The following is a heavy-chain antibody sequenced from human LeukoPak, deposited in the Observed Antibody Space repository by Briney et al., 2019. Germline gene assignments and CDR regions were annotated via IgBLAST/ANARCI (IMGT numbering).Heavy chain of an antibody. CDR3: ARGRKYTSGYRVTELGSGYSDY. D-gene: IGHD5-18*01. Sequence: SETLSLTCAVYGGSFNDYYWSWIRQPPGKGLEWIGEINHTGSTNYNPSLKSRVTISVDTSKNQFSLKMSSVTAADTAVYYCARGRKYTSGYRVTELGSGYSDYWGQGTLVTVSS. CDR2: INHTGST. V-gene: IGHV4-34*01. CDR1: GGSFNDYY. J-gene: IGHJ4*02.